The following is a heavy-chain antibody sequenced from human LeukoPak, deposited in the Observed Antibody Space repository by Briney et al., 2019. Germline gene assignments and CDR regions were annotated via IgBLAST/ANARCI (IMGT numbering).Heavy chain of an antibody. V-gene: IGHV1-8*01. D-gene: IGHD5-18*01. Sequence: ASVKVSCKASGYTFPNYDINWVRQATGQGLEWMGWMNFNSGNTGYAQKFQGRVTMTSNTAISTVYMELSNLKSEDTAINYCAKVGLGNTAIHIWGQGTMVTVSS. CDR3: AKVGLGNTAIHI. CDR1: GYTFPNYD. J-gene: IGHJ3*02. CDR2: MNFNSGNT.